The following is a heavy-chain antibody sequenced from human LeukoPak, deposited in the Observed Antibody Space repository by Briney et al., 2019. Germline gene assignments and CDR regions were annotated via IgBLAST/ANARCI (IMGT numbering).Heavy chain of an antibody. CDR2: INHSGST. Sequence: SETLSLTCAVYGGSFSGYYWSWIRQPPGKGPEWIGEINHSGSTNYNPSLKSRVTISVDTSKNQFSLKLSSVTAADTAVYYCARGLYYYYGMDVWGQGTTVTVSS. J-gene: IGHJ6*02. CDR1: GGSFSGYY. CDR3: ARGLYYYYGMDV. V-gene: IGHV4-34*01.